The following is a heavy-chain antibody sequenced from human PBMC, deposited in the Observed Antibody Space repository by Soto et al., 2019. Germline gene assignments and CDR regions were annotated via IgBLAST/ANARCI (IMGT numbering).Heavy chain of an antibody. Sequence: EVQLLESGGGLVQPGGSLRLSCAASGFTFSSYAMSWVLQAPGKGLEWVSAISGSGGSTYYADSVKGRFTISRDNSKNTLYLQMNSLRAEDTAVYYCAKDFALSGAAAGTFDPWGQGTLVTVSS. D-gene: IGHD6-13*01. J-gene: IGHJ5*02. CDR2: ISGSGGST. CDR3: AKDFALSGAAAGTFDP. V-gene: IGHV3-23*01. CDR1: GFTFSSYA.